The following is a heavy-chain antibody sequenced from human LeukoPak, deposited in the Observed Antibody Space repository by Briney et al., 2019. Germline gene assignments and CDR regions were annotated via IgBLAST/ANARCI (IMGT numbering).Heavy chain of an antibody. D-gene: IGHD5-24*01. Sequence: GGSLRLSCAASGFTFSSYWMHWVRQAPGKGLVWVSRIKSDGSSTNYADSVKGRFTISRDNAKNTLYLQVNSLRAEDTAVYYCASQLAVGFWGQGTLVTVSS. CDR2: IKSDGSST. V-gene: IGHV3-74*01. CDR3: ASQLAVGF. J-gene: IGHJ1*01. CDR1: GFTFSSYW.